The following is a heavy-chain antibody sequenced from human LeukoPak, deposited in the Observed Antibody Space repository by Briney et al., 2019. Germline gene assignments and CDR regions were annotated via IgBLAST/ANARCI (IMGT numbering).Heavy chain of an antibody. CDR1: GGSISSASYY. CDR3: AKSSSGSPWIDY. CDR2: IYTSGST. J-gene: IGHJ4*02. V-gene: IGHV4-61*02. D-gene: IGHD1-26*01. Sequence: PSETLSLTCTVSGGSISSASYYWSWIRQPAGKGLEWIGRIYTSGSTNYNPSLKSRVTISVDTSKNQFSLKLSSVTAADTAVYYCAKSSSGSPWIDYWGQGALVTVSS.